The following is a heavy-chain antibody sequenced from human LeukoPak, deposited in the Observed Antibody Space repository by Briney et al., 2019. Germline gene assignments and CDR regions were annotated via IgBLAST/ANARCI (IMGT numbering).Heavy chain of an antibody. D-gene: IGHD3-10*01. CDR1: GYTFTSYD. CDR3: ARALMVRGVIIYYYYGMDV. CDR2: MNPNSGNT. V-gene: IGHV1-8*01. J-gene: IGHJ6*02. Sequence: ASVNVSCKASGYTFTSYDINWVRQATGQGLEWMGWMNPNSGNTGYAQKFQGRVTMTRNTSISTAYMELSSLRSEDTAVYYCARALMVRGVIIYYYYGMDVWGQGTTVTVSS.